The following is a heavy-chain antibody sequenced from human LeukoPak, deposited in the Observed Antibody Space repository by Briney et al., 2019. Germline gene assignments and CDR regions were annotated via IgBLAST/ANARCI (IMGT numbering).Heavy chain of an antibody. J-gene: IGHJ4*02. CDR2: ISTTSSYI. CDR1: GFTFSSHT. CDR3: ARSSGLDWGFAE. Sequence: GGSHRPFCAGSGFTFSSHTMNWFRQAPGKGLEWVSSISTTSSYIYYADSVKGRFTISRDNAKNSLFLQMDSLRAEDTAVYYCARSSGLDWGFAECGQGTLVTVSS. D-gene: IGHD3-22*01. V-gene: IGHV3-21*01.